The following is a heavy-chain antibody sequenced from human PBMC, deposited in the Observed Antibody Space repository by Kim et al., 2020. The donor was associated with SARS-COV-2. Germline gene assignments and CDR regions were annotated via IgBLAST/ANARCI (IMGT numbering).Heavy chain of an antibody. J-gene: IGHJ6*02. CDR1: GFTFSSYE. Sequence: GGSLRLSCAASGFTFSSYEMNWVRQAPGKGLEWVSYISSSGSTIYYADSVKGRFTISRDNAKNSLYLQMNSLRAEDTAVYYCARDFSDAIEGDYYGMDVWGQGTTVTVSS. V-gene: IGHV3-48*03. D-gene: IGHD1-26*01. CDR3: ARDFSDAIEGDYYGMDV. CDR2: ISSSGSTI.